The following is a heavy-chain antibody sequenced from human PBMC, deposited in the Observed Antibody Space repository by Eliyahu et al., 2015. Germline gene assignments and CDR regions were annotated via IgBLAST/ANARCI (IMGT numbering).Heavy chain of an antibody. J-gene: IGHJ5*02. CDR3: ARDRRQLDSNWFDP. D-gene: IGHD6-6*01. CDR2: IXSSSSYI. CDR1: XFTFXSYW. Sequence: EVQLVESGGGLVQPGGXLRLSXXASXFTFXSYWMSWVRQAPGKGLEWVSSIXSSSSYIYYADSVKGRFTISRDNAKNSLYLQMNSLRAEDTAVYYCARDRRQLDSNWFDPWGQGTLVTVSS. V-gene: IGHV3-21*01.